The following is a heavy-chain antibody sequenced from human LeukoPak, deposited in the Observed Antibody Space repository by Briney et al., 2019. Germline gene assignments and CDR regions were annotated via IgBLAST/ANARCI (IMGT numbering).Heavy chain of an antibody. CDR1: GGSISSYY. D-gene: IGHD2-2*01. CDR2: IYYSGST. CDR3: ARSLVGFNWFDP. Sequence: PSETLSLTCTVPGGSISSYYWSWIRQPPGKGLEWIGYIYYSGSTNYNPSLKSRVTISVDTSKNQFSLKLSSVTAADTAVYYCARSLVGFNWFDPWGQGTLVTVSS. V-gene: IGHV4-59*08. J-gene: IGHJ5*02.